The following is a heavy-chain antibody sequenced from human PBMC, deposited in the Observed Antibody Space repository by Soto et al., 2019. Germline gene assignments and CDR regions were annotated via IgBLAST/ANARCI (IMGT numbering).Heavy chain of an antibody. CDR2: IRGSGGST. J-gene: IGHJ5*02. CDR1: GFTFSSYA. Sequence: GGSLRLSCAASGFTFSSYAMSWVRQAPGKGLEWVSAIRGSGGSTYYADSVKGRFTISRDNSKNTLYLQMNSLRAEDTAVYYCAKDGGGTSVTGWFDPWGQGTLVTVSS. D-gene: IGHD1-7*01. CDR3: AKDGGGTSVTGWFDP. V-gene: IGHV3-23*01.